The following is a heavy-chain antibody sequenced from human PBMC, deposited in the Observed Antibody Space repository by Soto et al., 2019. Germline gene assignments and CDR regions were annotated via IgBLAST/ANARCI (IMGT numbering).Heavy chain of an antibody. D-gene: IGHD2-2*01. CDR1: GFTFSSYG. CDR2: IWYDGSNK. Sequence: GGSLRLSCAASGFTFSSYGMHWVRQAPGKGLEWVAVIWYDGSNKYYADSVKGRFTISRDNSKNTLYLQMNSLRAEDTAVYYCARYRATLDRSYYYYGMDVWGQGTTVTVSS. J-gene: IGHJ6*02. V-gene: IGHV3-33*01. CDR3: ARYRATLDRSYYYYGMDV.